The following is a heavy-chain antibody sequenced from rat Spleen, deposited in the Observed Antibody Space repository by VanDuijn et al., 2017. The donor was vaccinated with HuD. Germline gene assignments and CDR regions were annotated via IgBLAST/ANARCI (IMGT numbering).Heavy chain of an antibody. J-gene: IGHJ2*01. V-gene: IGHV5-25*01. CDR1: GFTFSNYY. CDR3: ARENWVFDY. D-gene: IGHD5-1*01. CDR2: ISTGGGNT. Sequence: EVQLVQSGGGLVQPGGSLRLSCAASGFTFSNYYMAWVRQAPTKGLEWVAYISTGGGNTYYRDSVKGRFTISRDNAKSTLYLQMDSLRSEDTATYYCARENWVFDYWGQGVMATVSS.